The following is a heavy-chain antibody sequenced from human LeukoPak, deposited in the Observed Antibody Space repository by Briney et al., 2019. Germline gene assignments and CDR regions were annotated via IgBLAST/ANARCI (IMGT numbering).Heavy chain of an antibody. Sequence: ASVKVSCKASGYTFTGYYIHWVRQAPGPGHEWMGWINPNSDGTNYAQKFQGRVTMTRDTSISTAYMELGRLTSDDTAVYYCARDAIVRDYSNSDYWGQGTLVTVSS. D-gene: IGHD4-11*01. V-gene: IGHV1-2*02. J-gene: IGHJ4*02. CDR2: INPNSDGT. CDR1: GYTFTGYY. CDR3: ARDAIVRDYSNSDY.